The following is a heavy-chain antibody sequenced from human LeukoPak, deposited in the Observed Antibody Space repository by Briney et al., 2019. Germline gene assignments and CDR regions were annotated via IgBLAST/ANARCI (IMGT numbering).Heavy chain of an antibody. Sequence: SETLSLTCTDSGGSISSGSYYWRWIRQPAGKGLEWIGRIYTSGSTNYNPSLKSRVTISVDTSKNQFSLKLSSVTAADTAVYYCARVSGGTRDYWGQGTLVTVSS. CDR3: ARVSGGTRDY. CDR2: IYTSGST. V-gene: IGHV4-61*02. J-gene: IGHJ4*02. D-gene: IGHD2-15*01. CDR1: GGSISSGSYY.